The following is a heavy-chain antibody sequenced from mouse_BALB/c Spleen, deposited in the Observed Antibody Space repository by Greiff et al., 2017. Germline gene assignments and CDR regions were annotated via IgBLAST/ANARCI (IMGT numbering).Heavy chain of an antibody. J-gene: IGHJ4*01. CDR1: GFTFSDYY. CDR3: ARDRYHYGGAIDY. Sequence: EVQLQESGGGLVKPGGSRKLSCAASGFTFSDYYMSWVRQTPEKRLEWVATISDGGSYTYYPDSVQGRFTISRANAKNNLYLQMSSLMSEDTAMYYCARDRYHYGGAIDYWRPGTSDSVA. V-gene: IGHV5-4*02. CDR2: ISDGGSYT. D-gene: IGHD1-1*01.